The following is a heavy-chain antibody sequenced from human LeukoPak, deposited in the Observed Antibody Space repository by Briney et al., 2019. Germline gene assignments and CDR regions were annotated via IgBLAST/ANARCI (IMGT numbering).Heavy chain of an antibody. V-gene: IGHV4-59*08. D-gene: IGHD3-10*01. Sequence: SETLSLTCTVSGGSISSYYWSWIRQPLGKGLEWIGYIYDSGSTNYNPSLKSRVTISVDTSKNQFSLKLSSVTAADTAVYYCARLLSMVRGVIPSYYFDYWGQGTLVTVSS. J-gene: IGHJ4*02. CDR3: ARLLSMVRGVIPSYYFDY. CDR1: GGSISSYY. CDR2: IYDSGST.